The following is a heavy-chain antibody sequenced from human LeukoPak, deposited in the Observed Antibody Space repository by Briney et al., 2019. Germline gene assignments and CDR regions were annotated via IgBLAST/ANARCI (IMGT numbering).Heavy chain of an antibody. CDR2: INPDGNKK. J-gene: IGHJ4*02. CDR1: GLTFSSSW. D-gene: IGHD5-18*01. Sequence: GGSLRLSCAVSGLTFSSSWMDWVRQAPGKGLEWVASINPDGNKKYSADSVKGRFTISRDNAENSLYLQMNSLRVEGTAFYYCARDLAYSRLDYWGQGMLVTVSS. V-gene: IGHV3-7*01. CDR3: ARDLAYSRLDY.